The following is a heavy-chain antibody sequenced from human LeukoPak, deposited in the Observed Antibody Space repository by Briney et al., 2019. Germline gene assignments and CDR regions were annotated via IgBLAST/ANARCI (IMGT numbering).Heavy chain of an antibody. CDR1: GFTFSSYA. V-gene: IGHV3-23*01. CDR2: ISGSGGST. D-gene: IGHD6-19*01. CDR3: AKSMTLQWRGFFDL. J-gene: IGHJ2*01. Sequence: GGSLRLSCAASGFTFSSYAMSWVRQAPGKGLEWVSAISGSGGSTYYADSVRGRFTISRDNSKNTLYLQKNSLRADDTAVYYCAKSMTLQWRGFFDLWGRGTHVTVSS.